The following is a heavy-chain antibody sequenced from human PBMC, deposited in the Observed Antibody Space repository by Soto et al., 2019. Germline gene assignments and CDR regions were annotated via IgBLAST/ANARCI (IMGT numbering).Heavy chain of an antibody. J-gene: IGHJ4*02. D-gene: IGHD6-25*01. Sequence: EVQLVESGGGLVQPGGSLRLSCAASGFTVSSNYMSWVRQAPGKGLEWVSVIYSAGRTYYADSVKGRFTISRDNIKSTLHLQMNSLRAEDTSVYSCARVCGPRDSLCQGTLITVSS. CDR1: GFTVSSNY. V-gene: IGHV3-66*01. CDR2: IYSAGRT. CDR3: ARVCGPRDS.